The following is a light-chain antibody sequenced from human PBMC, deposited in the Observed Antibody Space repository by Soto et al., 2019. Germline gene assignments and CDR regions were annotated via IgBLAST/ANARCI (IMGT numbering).Light chain of an antibody. J-gene: IGKJ4*01. Sequence: PGERVTLSCRTSQTVSSSSLAWYQQRPGQAPRLLIYDASSRATGIPARFSGSGSGTDFTLTISSLEPEDFAVYYCQQYNNWPPLTFGGGTKV. CDR2: DAS. CDR3: QQYNNWPPLT. V-gene: IGKV3-11*01. CDR1: QTVSSSS.